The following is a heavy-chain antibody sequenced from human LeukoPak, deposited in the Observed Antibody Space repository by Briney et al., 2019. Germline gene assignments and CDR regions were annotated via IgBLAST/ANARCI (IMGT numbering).Heavy chain of an antibody. CDR2: ISYDGSNR. D-gene: IGHD1-1*01. CDR3: ASWDSTATTSGY. V-gene: IGHV3-30*04. J-gene: IGHJ4*02. CDR1: GFTFSTYA. Sequence: GGSLRLSCAASGFTFSTYAIHWVRQAPGKGLEWVVVISYDGSNRYYADSVKGRFTISRDNSKNALYLQMNSLRAEDTAVYYCASWDSTATTSGYWGQGTLVTVSS.